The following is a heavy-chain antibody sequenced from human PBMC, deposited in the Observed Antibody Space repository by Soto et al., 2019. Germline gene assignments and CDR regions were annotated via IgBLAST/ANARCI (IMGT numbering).Heavy chain of an antibody. CDR1: GGSISSYY. CDR3: ARVWGRGFDY. J-gene: IGHJ4*02. V-gene: IGHV4-59*01. Sequence: QVQLQESGPGLVKPSETLSLTCTVSGGSISSYYWSWLRQPPGKGLDWSGYIYYSGSTNYNPSLKSPVAISVATPKIKCALKLSSVTAADTAVYYCARVWGRGFDYWGQGTLCTVSS. D-gene: IGHD3-16*01. CDR2: IYYSGST.